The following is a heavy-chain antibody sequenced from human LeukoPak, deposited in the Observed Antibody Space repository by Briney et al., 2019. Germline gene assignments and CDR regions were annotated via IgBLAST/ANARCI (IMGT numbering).Heavy chain of an antibody. Sequence: PGGSLRLSCAASGFTFSSYSVNWVRQAPGKGLEWVSYISRSDTTIYYADSVKGRFTISRDNAKNSLFLQMNSLRDEDTAVYYCARDQGGSSRFDYWGRGTLVTVSS. D-gene: IGHD6-13*01. CDR1: GFTFSSYS. J-gene: IGHJ4*02. CDR2: ISRSDTTI. V-gene: IGHV3-48*02. CDR3: ARDQGGSSRFDY.